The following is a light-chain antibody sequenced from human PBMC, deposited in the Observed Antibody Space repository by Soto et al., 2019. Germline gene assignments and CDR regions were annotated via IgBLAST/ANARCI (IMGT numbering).Light chain of an antibody. J-gene: IGKJ1*01. CDR3: QQFHSYSPT. CDR1: QSVSSW. CDR2: DAS. V-gene: IGKV1-5*01. Sequence: DIHMTHAASTLSASVVDRVTFTCRASQSVSSWLAWYQQKPGKAPKLLIYDASTLESGVPSRFSGSGSGTEFTLTITSLQPDDFATYYCQQFHSYSPTFGQGTKVDIK.